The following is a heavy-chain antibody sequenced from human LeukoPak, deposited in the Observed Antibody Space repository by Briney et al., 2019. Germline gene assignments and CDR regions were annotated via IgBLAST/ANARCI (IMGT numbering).Heavy chain of an antibody. V-gene: IGHV4-59*01. D-gene: IGHD2-2*02. CDR1: GGSISSYY. Sequence: PSETLSLTCTVSGGSISSYYWTWIRQPPGKGLEWIGYIYYSGSTNYNPTLMSRVTISVDTSKNQFSLKLTSVTAADTAVYYCARRCYTDSCDLWGPGTLVTVSS. CDR2: IYYSGST. J-gene: IGHJ2*01. CDR3: ARRCYTDSCDL.